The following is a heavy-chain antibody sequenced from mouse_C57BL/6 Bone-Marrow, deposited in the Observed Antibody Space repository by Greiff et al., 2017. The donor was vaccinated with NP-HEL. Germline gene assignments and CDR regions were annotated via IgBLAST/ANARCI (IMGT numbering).Heavy chain of an antibody. CDR1: GFTFSSYA. CDR2: ISDGGSYT. V-gene: IGHV5-4*01. J-gene: IGHJ3*01. CDR3: AREFTTGGFAY. Sequence: EVKLVESGGGLVKPGGSLKLSCAASGFTFSSYAMSWVRQTPEKRLEWVATISDGGSYTYYPDNVKGRFTISRDNAKNNLYLQMSHLKSEDTAMYYCAREFTTGGFAYWGQGTLVTVSA. D-gene: IGHD1-1*01.